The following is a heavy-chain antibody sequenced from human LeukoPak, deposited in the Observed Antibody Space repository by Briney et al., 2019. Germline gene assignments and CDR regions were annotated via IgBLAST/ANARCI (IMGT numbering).Heavy chain of an antibody. J-gene: IGHJ4*02. D-gene: IGHD3-22*01. V-gene: IGHV3-48*04. CDR3: AKADSSGYFHFDY. Sequence: GGSLRLSCAASGFTFSTYGMTWVRQAPGKGLEWISYISSSSDSIKYADSVKGRFTSSRDNAKNSLYLQMNSLRAEDTAVYYCAKADSSGYFHFDYWGQGTLVTVSS. CDR1: GFTFSTYG. CDR2: ISSSSDSI.